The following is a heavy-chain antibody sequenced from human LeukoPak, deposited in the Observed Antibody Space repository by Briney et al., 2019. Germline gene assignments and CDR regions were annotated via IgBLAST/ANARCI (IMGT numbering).Heavy chain of an antibody. J-gene: IGHJ4*02. CDR2: INPNSGGT. CDR3: ARYSGYDYTLDY. Sequence: GASVKVSCKASGYTFTGYYIHWMRQAPGQGLEWMGWINPNSGGTNNVQKFQGRVTMTRDTFISTAYMELKRLTSDDTAVYYCARYSGYDYTLDYWGQGTLVTVSS. D-gene: IGHD5-12*01. V-gene: IGHV1-2*02. CDR1: GYTFTGYY.